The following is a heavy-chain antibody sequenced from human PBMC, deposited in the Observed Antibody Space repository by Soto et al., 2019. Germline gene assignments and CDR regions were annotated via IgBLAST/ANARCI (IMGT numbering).Heavy chain of an antibody. CDR3: ARAKFNSGWSLFDY. CDR2: ISAYNGNT. J-gene: IGHJ4*02. CDR1: GYTFTSYG. Sequence: SVKVSCEASGYTFTSYGISWVRQAPGQGLEWMGWISAYNGNTNYAQKLQGRVTMTTDTSTSTAYMELRSLRSDDTAVYYCARAKFNSGWSLFDYWGQGTLVTVSS. D-gene: IGHD6-19*01. V-gene: IGHV1-18*04.